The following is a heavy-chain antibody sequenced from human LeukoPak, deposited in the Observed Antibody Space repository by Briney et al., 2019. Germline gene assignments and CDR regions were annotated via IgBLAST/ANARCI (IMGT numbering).Heavy chain of an antibody. Sequence: ASVKVSCKASGYTFTSYYMHWVRQAPGKGLEWMGGFDPEDGETIYAQKFQGRVTMTEDTSTDTAYMELSSLRSEDTAVYYCATGTVGATFGLFDYWGQGTLVTVSS. CDR2: FDPEDGET. CDR3: ATGTVGATFGLFDY. V-gene: IGHV1-24*01. D-gene: IGHD1-26*01. J-gene: IGHJ4*02. CDR1: GYTFTSYY.